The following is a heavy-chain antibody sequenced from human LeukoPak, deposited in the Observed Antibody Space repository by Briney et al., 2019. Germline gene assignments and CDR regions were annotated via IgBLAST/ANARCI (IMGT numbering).Heavy chain of an antibody. CDR1: GGTFSSYA. CDR2: IIPIFGTA. V-gene: IGHV1-69*05. Sequence: SVKVSCQASGGTFSSYAISWVRQAPGQGLEWMGGIIPIFGTANYAQKFQGRVTITTDESTSTAYMELSSLRSEDTAVYYCARGTKQWLVSSWFDPWGQGTLATVSS. CDR3: ARGTKQWLVSSWFDP. J-gene: IGHJ5*02. D-gene: IGHD6-19*01.